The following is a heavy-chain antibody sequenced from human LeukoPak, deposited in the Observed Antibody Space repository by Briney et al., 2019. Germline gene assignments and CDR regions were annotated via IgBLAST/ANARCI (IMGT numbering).Heavy chain of an antibody. D-gene: IGHD2-15*01. CDR3: AREWSAFDI. Sequence: GRSLRLSCAASGFTFSSYAMHWVRQAPGKGLEWVTVTWQDGNKAYADSVKGRFTISRDTSKNTLFLQMNSLRVEDTAMYFCAREWSAFDIWGQGTMVTVSS. CDR1: GFTFSSYA. CDR2: TWQDGNK. V-gene: IGHV3-33*08. J-gene: IGHJ3*02.